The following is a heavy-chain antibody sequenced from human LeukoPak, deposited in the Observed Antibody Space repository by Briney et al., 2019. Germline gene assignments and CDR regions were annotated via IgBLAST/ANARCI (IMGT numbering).Heavy chain of an antibody. V-gene: IGHV3-48*03. Sequence: GGSLSLSCAASGFTFSSYEMNWVRQAPGKGLEWVSYISSSGSTIYYADSVKGRFTISRDNAKNSLYLQMNSLRAEDTAVYHCARESYDSSGYYIFFDYWGQGTLVTVTS. CDR2: ISSSGSTI. CDR3: ARESYDSSGYYIFFDY. D-gene: IGHD3-22*01. CDR1: GFTFSSYE. J-gene: IGHJ4*02.